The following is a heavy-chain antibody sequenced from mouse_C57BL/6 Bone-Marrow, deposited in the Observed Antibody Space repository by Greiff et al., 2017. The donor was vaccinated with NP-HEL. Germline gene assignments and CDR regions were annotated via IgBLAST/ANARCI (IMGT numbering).Heavy chain of an antibody. CDR1: GFTFSSYG. Sequence: EVKLVESGGDLVKPGGSLKLSCAASGFTFSSYGMSWVRQTPDKRLEWVATISSGGSYTYYPDSVKGRFTISRDTAKNTLYLQMSSLKSEDTAMYYCAGPYGDDVAWCAYEGRGTLVTVTA. CDR3: AGPYGDDVAWCAY. V-gene: IGHV5-6*01. J-gene: IGHJ3*01. D-gene: IGHD2-2*01. CDR2: ISSGGSYT.